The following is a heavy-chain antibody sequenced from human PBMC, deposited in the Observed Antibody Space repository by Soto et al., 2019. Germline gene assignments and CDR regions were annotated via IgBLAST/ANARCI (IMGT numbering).Heavy chain of an antibody. CDR3: ARTKTSSTSFHVDY. D-gene: IGHD2-2*01. J-gene: IGHJ4*02. Sequence: QVQLQESGPGLVKPSQTLSLTCTVSGGSISSGDYYWTWIRQHPGKGLEWIGYIYYSGSTKHNPSLKSRITISVDTSKNQFSLKLNSVPAADTAVYYCARTKTSSTSFHVDYWGQGTQVTVSS. CDR1: GGSISSGDYY. V-gene: IGHV4-31*03. CDR2: IYYSGST.